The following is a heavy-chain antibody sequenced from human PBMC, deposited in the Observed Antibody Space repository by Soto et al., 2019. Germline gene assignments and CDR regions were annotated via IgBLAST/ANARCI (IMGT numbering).Heavy chain of an antibody. CDR2: IYYGGST. CDR3: ARGVDRQWADY. Sequence: KPSETLSLTCSVSGGSMDAYYWTWIRQPPGKGLEWIGYIYYGGSTNYNPSLKSRVSISLHTSKSQFSLKLSSVTAADTAVYYCARGVDRQWADYWGQGTLVTVSS. V-gene: IGHV4-59*01. CDR1: GGSMDAYY. D-gene: IGHD1-26*01. J-gene: IGHJ4*02.